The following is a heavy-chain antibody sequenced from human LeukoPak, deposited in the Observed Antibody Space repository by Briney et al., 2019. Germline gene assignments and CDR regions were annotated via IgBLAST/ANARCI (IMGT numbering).Heavy chain of an antibody. CDR3: ARVRIWFGAVDAFDI. D-gene: IGHD3-10*01. Sequence: GGSLRLSCAASGFTFSSYWMSWVRQAPGKGLEWVANIKQDGSEKYYVDSVKGRFTISRDNAKNTLYLQMNSLRAEDTAVYYCARVRIWFGAVDAFDIWGQGTMVTVSS. V-gene: IGHV3-7*03. CDR2: IKQDGSEK. J-gene: IGHJ3*02. CDR1: GFTFSSYW.